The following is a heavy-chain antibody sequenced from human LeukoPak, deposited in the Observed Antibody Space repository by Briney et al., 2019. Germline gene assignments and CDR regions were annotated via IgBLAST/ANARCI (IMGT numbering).Heavy chain of an antibody. V-gene: IGHV4-59*01. D-gene: IGHD1-14*01. CDR1: GGSISSYY. J-gene: IGHJ4*02. CDR3: ARATGTEEFDY. Sequence: PSETLSLTCTVSGGSISSYYWSWIRQPPGKGLEWIGYIYYSGSTNYNPSLKSRVTISVDTSKNQFSLKLSSVTAADTAVYYCARATGTEEFDYWGQGTLVTVSS. CDR2: IYYSGST.